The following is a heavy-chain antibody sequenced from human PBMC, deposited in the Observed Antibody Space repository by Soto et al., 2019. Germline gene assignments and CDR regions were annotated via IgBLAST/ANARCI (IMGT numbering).Heavy chain of an antibody. CDR2: INTTNGDT. Sequence: ASVKVSCKASGYTFTGYYMHWVRQAPGQGLEWMGWINTTNGDTNYAQNFQGRVTMTTDTSTTTAYVELRGLSYDDTAVYYCARDITGATGDYWGQGTLVTVSS. D-gene: IGHD1-26*01. V-gene: IGHV1-2*02. CDR3: ARDITGATGDY. J-gene: IGHJ4*02. CDR1: GYTFTGYY.